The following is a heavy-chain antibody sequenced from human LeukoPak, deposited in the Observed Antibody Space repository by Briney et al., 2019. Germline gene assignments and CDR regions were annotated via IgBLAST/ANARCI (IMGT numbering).Heavy chain of an antibody. CDR2: ISYDGSNK. Sequence: PGGSLRLSCAASGFTFSSYAMHWVRQAPGKGLEWVAVISYDGSNKYYADSVKGRFTISRDNSKNTLYLQMNSLRAEDTAVYYCASDYPLFYYYMDVWGKGTTVTVSS. V-gene: IGHV3-30-3*01. CDR1: GFTFSSYA. J-gene: IGHJ6*03. CDR3: ASDYPLFYYYMDV.